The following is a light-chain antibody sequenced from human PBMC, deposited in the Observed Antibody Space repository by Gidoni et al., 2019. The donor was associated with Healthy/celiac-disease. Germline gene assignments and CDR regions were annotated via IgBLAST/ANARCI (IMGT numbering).Light chain of an antibody. Sequence: EIVLTQSPATLSLSPGERATLSCSASQSVSSYVAWYHQKPGQAPRLLIYDASNRATGIPARFSGSGSGTDFTLTSSSLEPEDFAVYYCQQRSNGPLTFGGGTKVEIK. CDR1: QSVSSY. CDR3: QQRSNGPLT. J-gene: IGKJ4*01. CDR2: DAS. V-gene: IGKV3-11*01.